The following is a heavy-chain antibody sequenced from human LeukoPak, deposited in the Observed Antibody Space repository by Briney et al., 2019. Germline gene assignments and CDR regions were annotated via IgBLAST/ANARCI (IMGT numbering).Heavy chain of an antibody. J-gene: IGHJ4*02. CDR1: GGTFSSYA. Sequence: SVKVSCKASGGTFSSYAISWVRQAPGQGLEWMGGIIPIFGTANYAQKFQGRVTITADESTSTAYMELSSLRSEDTAVYYCAGKRHSSSWLPDYWGQGTLVTVSS. CDR2: IIPIFGTA. CDR3: AGKRHSSSWLPDY. V-gene: IGHV1-69*13. D-gene: IGHD6-13*01.